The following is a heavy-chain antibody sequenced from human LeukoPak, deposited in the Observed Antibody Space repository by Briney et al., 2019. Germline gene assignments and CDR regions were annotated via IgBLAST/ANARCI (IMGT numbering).Heavy chain of an antibody. V-gene: IGHV1-46*01. Sequence: ASVKVSCKASGYTFTRYYMHWVRQAAGQGLEWMGIISPSGGSTSYAQKFQGRVTMTRETSTSTVYMELSSLRSEDTAVYYCARVLVEMAIRSAFDIWGQGTMVTVSS. J-gene: IGHJ3*02. CDR1: GYTFTRYY. CDR3: ARVLVEMAIRSAFDI. D-gene: IGHD5-24*01. CDR2: ISPSGGST.